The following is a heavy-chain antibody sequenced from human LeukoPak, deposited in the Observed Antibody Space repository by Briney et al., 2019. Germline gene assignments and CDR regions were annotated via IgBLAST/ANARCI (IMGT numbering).Heavy chain of an antibody. V-gene: IGHV4-4*07. CDR2: IYTSGST. CDR1: GGSISSYY. CDR3: ARDESPEYYDFWSGYYRYWYFDL. J-gene: IGHJ2*01. D-gene: IGHD3-3*01. Sequence: SVTLSLTCTVSGGSISSYYWSWIRQPAGKGLEWIGRIYTSGSTNYNPSLKSRVTMSVDTSKNQFSLKLSSVTAADTAVYYCARDESPEYYDFWSGYYRYWYFDLWGRGTLVTVSS.